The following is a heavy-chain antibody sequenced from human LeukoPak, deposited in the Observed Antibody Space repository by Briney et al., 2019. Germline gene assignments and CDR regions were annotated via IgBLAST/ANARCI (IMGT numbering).Heavy chain of an antibody. Sequence: GGSLRLSCAASGFTFSSYGMHWVRQAPGKGLEWVAVISYDGGNKYYADSVKGRFTISRDNSKNTLYLQMNSLRAEDTAVYYCAKDGSKSSWYSVALSLDYWGQGTLVTVSS. CDR1: GFTFSSYG. CDR3: AKDGSKSSWYSVALSLDY. D-gene: IGHD6-13*01. J-gene: IGHJ4*02. CDR2: ISYDGGNK. V-gene: IGHV3-30*18.